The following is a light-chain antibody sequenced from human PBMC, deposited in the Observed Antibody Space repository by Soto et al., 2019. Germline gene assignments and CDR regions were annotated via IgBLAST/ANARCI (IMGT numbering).Light chain of an antibody. CDR3: QQHDSLPWT. CDR2: EAS. Sequence: EIVLSQSPATMSVSPGESAKLPCRSSQSVGSSYVAWYQQKPGQAPRLLIEEASSRATGIPDRGSGRGYWTDCTLTSNGLEPEDFAVYHGQQHDSLPWTFGQGTKLEIK. J-gene: IGKJ1*01. V-gene: IGKV3-20*01. CDR1: QSVGSSY.